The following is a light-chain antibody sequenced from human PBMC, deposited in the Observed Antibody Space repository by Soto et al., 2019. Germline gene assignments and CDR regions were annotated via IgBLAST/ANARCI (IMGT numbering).Light chain of an antibody. J-gene: IGLJ1*01. CDR2: EVT. CDR1: SSDVGGYNF. Sequence: QSAVTQPASVFGSPGQSITISCTGTSSDVGGYNFVSWYQQLPGKAPKLMIYEVTSRPSGVSNRFSGSKSGNTASLTISGLHPEDEADYYCSSYTTSSTVVFGTGTKLTVL. V-gene: IGLV2-14*03. CDR3: SSYTTSSTVV.